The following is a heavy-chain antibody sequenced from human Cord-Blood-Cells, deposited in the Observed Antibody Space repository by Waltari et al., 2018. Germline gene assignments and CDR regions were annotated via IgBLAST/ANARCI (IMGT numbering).Heavy chain of an antibody. CDR2: IIPNSGGT. J-gene: IGHJ3*02. CDR1: GYTFTGYY. CDR3: ARIRRGFDAFDI. V-gene: IGHV1-2*02. Sequence: QVQLVQSGAEVKKPGASVKVSCKASGYTFTGYYMHWVRQAPGQGLEWVGWIIPNSGGTDFARTFQGRVTITRDTSISTAYMELRRLRSDDTAVYYCARIRRGFDAFDIWGQGTMVTVSS.